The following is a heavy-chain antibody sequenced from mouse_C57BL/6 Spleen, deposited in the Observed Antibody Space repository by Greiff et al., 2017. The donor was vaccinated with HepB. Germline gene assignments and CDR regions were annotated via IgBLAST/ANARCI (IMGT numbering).Heavy chain of an antibody. CDR3: AMGDYYGSSYLFAY. Sequence: QVQLQQPGAELVKPGASVKVSCKASGYTFTSYWMHWVKQRPGQGLEWIGRIHPSDSDTNYNQKFKGKATLTVDKSSSTAYMQLSSLTSEDSAVYYCAMGDYYGSSYLFAYWGQGTLVTVSA. CDR2: IHPSDSDT. D-gene: IGHD1-1*01. CDR1: GYTFTSYW. J-gene: IGHJ3*01. V-gene: IGHV1-74*01.